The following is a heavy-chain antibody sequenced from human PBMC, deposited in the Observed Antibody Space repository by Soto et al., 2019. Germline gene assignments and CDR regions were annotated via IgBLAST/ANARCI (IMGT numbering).Heavy chain of an antibody. Sequence: QVQLQESGPGLVRPSGTVSLTCAVSGLSISSDNCWSWVRQPPGKGLEWIGEIHNSGSTNYNPSLKSRVTMSVVPSKDLFSLTLNSVTAADTAFYYCARDQGSHPGDWGQGTLVSVSS. CDR3: ARDQGSHPGD. V-gene: IGHV4-4*02. CDR1: GLSISSDNC. J-gene: IGHJ4*02. CDR2: IHNSGST. D-gene: IGHD6-13*01.